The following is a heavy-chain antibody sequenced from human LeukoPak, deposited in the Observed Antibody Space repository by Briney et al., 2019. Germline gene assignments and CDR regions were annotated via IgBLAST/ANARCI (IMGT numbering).Heavy chain of an antibody. CDR3: GRDRDWGAFDP. CDR2: ITPSGDMS. Sequence: PGGTLRLSCAAFGFTFDIYGINWVRQAPAKGLDWVSGITPSGDMSYYADSVKGRFTISRDNSKNTVSLQMNSLRVEDTALYYCGRDRDWGAFDPWGQGTPVTVSS. J-gene: IGHJ5*02. CDR1: GFTFDIYG. V-gene: IGHV3-23*01. D-gene: IGHD3/OR15-3a*01.